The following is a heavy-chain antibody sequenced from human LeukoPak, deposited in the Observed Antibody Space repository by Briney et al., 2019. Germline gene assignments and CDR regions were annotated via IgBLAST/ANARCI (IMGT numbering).Heavy chain of an antibody. V-gene: IGHV4-30-4*08. CDR2: IYYSGST. CDR3: ARDSSDTAMVASDAFDI. J-gene: IGHJ3*02. D-gene: IGHD5-18*01. CDR1: GGSISSGDYY. Sequence: SQTLSLTCTVSGGSISSGDYYWSWIRQPPGKGLGWIGFIYYSGSTSYNPSLKSRVTISVDTSKNQFSLKLSSVTAADTAVYYCARDSSDTAMVASDAFDIWGQGTMVTVSS.